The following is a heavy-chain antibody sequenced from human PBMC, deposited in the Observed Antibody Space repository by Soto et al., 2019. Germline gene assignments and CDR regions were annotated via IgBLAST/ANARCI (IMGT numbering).Heavy chain of an antibody. CDR1: GYTFTSND. J-gene: IGHJ6*02. Sequence: ASVKVSCKASGYTFTSNDINWVRQATGQGLEWMGWMNPNSGNTGYAQKFQGRVTMTRNTSIRTAYMELSSLRSDDTAVYYCASRQGQLGYCSSTSCHISYGMDVWGQGTMVTGSS. CDR2: MNPNSGNT. V-gene: IGHV1-8*01. D-gene: IGHD2-2*01. CDR3: ASRQGQLGYCSSTSCHISYGMDV.